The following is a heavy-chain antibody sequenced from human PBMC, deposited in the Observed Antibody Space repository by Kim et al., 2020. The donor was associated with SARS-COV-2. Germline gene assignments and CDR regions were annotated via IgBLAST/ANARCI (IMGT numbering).Heavy chain of an antibody. J-gene: IGHJ6*02. D-gene: IGHD7-27*01. CDR2: ISGSGDNT. Sequence: GGSLRLSCAASGFTFNRYGTNWVRQAPGKGLEWVSGISGSGDNTYYADSVRGRFTISRDNSKSTGFMQMNSLRARDTAVFYLPKGVTGRFQRPCYYYFAMDVGGHGTTVTVSS. V-gene: IGHV3-23*01. CDR3: PKGVTGRFQRPCYYYFAMDV. CDR1: GFTFNRYG.